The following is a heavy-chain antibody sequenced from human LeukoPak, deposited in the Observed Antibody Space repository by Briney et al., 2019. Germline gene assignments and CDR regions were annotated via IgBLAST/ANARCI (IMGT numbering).Heavy chain of an antibody. CDR3: ARDGAYSTIFY. J-gene: IGHJ4*01. CDR2: MRRDGNEI. Sequence: GGSLRLSCSASGITFSTYWMSRVRQAPGKGLEWVANMRRDGNEIYYLDSVKGRFTISRDNAKNTLYLQMNSLRAEDTAVYYCARDGAYSTIFYWGQGTLVTVSS. D-gene: IGHD3-3*01. CDR1: GITFSTYW. V-gene: IGHV3-7*01.